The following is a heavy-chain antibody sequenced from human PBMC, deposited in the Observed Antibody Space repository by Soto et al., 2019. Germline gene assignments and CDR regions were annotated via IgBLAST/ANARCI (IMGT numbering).Heavy chain of an antibody. V-gene: IGHV3-21*01. CDR3: ARDYPIAARRSVPFDY. J-gene: IGHJ4*02. Sequence: EVQLVESGGGLVKPGGSLRLSCAASGFTFSSYSMNWVRQAPGKGLEWVSSISSSSSYIYYADSVKGRFTISRDNAKNSLYLQMNSLRAEDTAVYYCARDYPIAARRSVPFDYWGQGTLVTVSS. D-gene: IGHD6-6*01. CDR2: ISSSSSYI. CDR1: GFTFSSYS.